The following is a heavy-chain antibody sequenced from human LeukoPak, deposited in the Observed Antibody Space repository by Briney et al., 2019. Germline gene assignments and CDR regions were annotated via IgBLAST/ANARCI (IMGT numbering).Heavy chain of an antibody. CDR3: ATSSGGRIFGVVIAYFDY. CDR1: GYTFTRYY. J-gene: IGHJ4*02. Sequence: ASVKVSCKASGYTFTRYYMHWVRQAPGQGLEWMGWINPNSGGTNYAQKFQGRVTMTRDTSISTAYMELSRLRSDDTAVYYCATSSGGRIFGVVIAYFDYWGQGTLVTVSS. CDR2: INPNSGGT. D-gene: IGHD3-3*02. V-gene: IGHV1-2*02.